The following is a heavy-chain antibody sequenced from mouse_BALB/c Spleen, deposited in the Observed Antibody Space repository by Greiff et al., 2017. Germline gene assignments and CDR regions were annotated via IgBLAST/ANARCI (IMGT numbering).Heavy chain of an antibody. CDR2: IRNKANGYTT. V-gene: IGHV7-3*02. CDR1: GFTFTDYY. Sequence: DVHLVESGGGLVQPGGSLRLSCATSGFTFTDYYMSWVRQPPGKALEWLGFIRNKANGYTTEYSASVKGRFTISRDNSQSILYLQMNTLRAEDSATYYCARDRGDFDVWGAGTTVTVSS. J-gene: IGHJ1*01. CDR3: ARDRGDFDV.